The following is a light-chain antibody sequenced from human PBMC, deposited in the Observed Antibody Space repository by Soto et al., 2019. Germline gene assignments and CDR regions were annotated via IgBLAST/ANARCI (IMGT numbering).Light chain of an antibody. J-gene: IGKJ4*01. CDR1: RDINNY. CDR3: QQSYSNSLT. CDR2: SAS. V-gene: IGKV1-27*01. Sequence: DIQMTQSPSSLSASVGDRVTITCRASRDINNYLAWYQQKPGKVPKLLIYSASSLQSGVPSRFSGSGSGTEVTLTLSSLQSEDVATYYCQQSYSNSLTFGGGTKVEIK.